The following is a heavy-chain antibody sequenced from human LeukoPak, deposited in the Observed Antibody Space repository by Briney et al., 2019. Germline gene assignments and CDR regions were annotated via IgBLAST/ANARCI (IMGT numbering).Heavy chain of an antibody. J-gene: IGHJ4*02. CDR3: ARACAEAAGTDC. CDR2: IFSGGST. D-gene: IGHD6-13*01. CDR1: GFSLSSGY. V-gene: IGHV3-66*01. Sequence: GGSLSLSCAASGFSLSSGYMSWVRQAPGKGLEWVSFIFSGGSTYYADSVKGRFTISRDNSKNTLYLQMNSLRADDTAVYYCARACAEAAGTDCCRQGTLVTVSS.